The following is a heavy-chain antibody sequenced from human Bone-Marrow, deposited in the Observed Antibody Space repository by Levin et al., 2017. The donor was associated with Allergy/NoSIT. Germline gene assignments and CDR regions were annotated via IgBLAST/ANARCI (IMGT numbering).Heavy chain of an antibody. CDR2: ISSSGSTI. D-gene: IGHD6-6*01. V-gene: IGHV3-11*01. Sequence: SCAASGFTFSDYYMSWIRQAPGKGLEWVSYISSSGSTIYYADSVKGRFTISRDNAKNSLYLQMNSLRAEDTAVYYCARGLGVSHSSSGGGYYYGMDGWGQGTTVTVSS. J-gene: IGHJ6*02. CDR3: ARGLGVSHSSSGGGYYYGMDG. CDR1: GFTFSDYY.